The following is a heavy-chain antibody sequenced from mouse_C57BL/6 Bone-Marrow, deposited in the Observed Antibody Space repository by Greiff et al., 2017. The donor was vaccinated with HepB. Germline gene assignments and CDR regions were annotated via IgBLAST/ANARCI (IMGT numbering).Heavy chain of an antibody. CDR2: FYPGSGSI. Sequence: VQLQQSGAELVKPGASVKLSCKASGYTFTEYTIHWVKQRSGQGLEWIGWFYPGSGSIKYNEKFKGKATLTADKSSRTVYMELIRLTSEDSAVYFCARHEEGFSYVNYLYDMDYWGQGTSVTVSS. V-gene: IGHV1-62-2*01. D-gene: IGHD2-1*01. CDR3: ARHEEGFSYVNYLYDMDY. CDR1: GYTFTEYT. J-gene: IGHJ4*01.